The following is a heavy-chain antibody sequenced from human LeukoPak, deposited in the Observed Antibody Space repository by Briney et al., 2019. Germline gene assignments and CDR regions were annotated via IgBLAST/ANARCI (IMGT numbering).Heavy chain of an antibody. V-gene: IGHV4-34*01. J-gene: IGHJ5*02. CDR1: GGSFSGYY. D-gene: IGHD3-16*01. CDR2: INHSGST. CDR3: ARDGGEYEIDP. Sequence: SETLSLTCAVYGGSFSGYYWSWIRQPPGKGLGWIGEINHSGSTNYNPSLKSRVTISVDTSKNQFSLKLSSVTAADTAVYYCARDGGEYEIDPWGQGTLVTVSS.